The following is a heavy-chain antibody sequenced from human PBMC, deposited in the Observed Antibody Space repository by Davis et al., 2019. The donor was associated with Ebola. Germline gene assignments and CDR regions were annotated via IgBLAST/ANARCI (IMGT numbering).Heavy chain of an antibody. CDR3: ARDSGSTKFGY. CDR1: GFTFSSYA. CDR2: ISYDGSNK. Sequence: GESLKISCAASGFTFSSYAMHLVRQAPGKGLEWVAVISYDGSNKYYADPVKGRFTISRDNSKNTLYLQMNSLRAEDTAVYYCARDSGSTKFGYWGQGTLVTVSS. J-gene: IGHJ4*02. D-gene: IGHD2-2*01. V-gene: IGHV3-30-3*01.